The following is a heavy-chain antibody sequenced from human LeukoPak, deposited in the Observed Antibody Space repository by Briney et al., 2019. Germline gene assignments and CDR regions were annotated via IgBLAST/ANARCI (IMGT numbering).Heavy chain of an antibody. V-gene: IGHV4-59*01. CDR1: GGSISSYY. CDR3: ARSPVLRYFDWLLRALGENNIWFDP. CDR2: IYYSGST. Sequence: SETLSLTCTVSGGSISSYYWSWIRQPPGKGLEWIGYIYYSGSTNYNPSLKSRVTISVDTSKNQFSLKLSSVTAADTAVYYCARSPVLRYFDWLLRALGENNIWFDPWGQGTLVTVSS. D-gene: IGHD3-9*01. J-gene: IGHJ5*02.